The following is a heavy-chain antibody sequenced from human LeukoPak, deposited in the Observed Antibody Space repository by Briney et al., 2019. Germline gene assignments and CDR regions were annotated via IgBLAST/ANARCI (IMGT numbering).Heavy chain of an antibody. CDR3: AKGFSVVAATLVFDY. J-gene: IGHJ4*02. CDR2: ISGSGDVT. D-gene: IGHD2-15*01. V-gene: IGHV3-23*01. Sequence: GGSLRLSCAASGFTFSSYAMSWVRQAPGKGLEWVSTISGSGDVTFYLDSVKGRVYISRDNFKNCLYLQMNSLRAEDTALYYCAKGFSVVAATLVFDYWGQGTLVTVFS. CDR1: GFTFSSYA.